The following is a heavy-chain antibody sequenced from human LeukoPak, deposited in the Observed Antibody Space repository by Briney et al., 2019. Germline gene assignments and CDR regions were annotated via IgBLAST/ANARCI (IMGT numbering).Heavy chain of an antibody. V-gene: IGHV3-23*01. CDR2: ISGGVVTT. CDR1: EFTFSTYA. Sequence: GGSLRLSCSASEFTFSTYAMNWVRQAPGKGLEWVSTISGGVVTTYYADSVKGRFTISRDNSKNTVYLQMNSLRAEDTAVYYCAKEGKLGYCSSSKCYLDYWGRGTLVTVSS. J-gene: IGHJ4*02. D-gene: IGHD2-2*01. CDR3: AKEGKLGYCSSSKCYLDY.